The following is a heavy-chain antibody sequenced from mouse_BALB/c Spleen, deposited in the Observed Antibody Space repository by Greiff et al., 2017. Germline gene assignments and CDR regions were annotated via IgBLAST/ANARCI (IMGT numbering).Heavy chain of an antibody. CDR1: GYSITSDYA. CDR3: ARSYGNYGFAY. V-gene: IGHV3-2*02. Sequence: ESGPGLVKPSQSLSLTCTVTGYSITSDYAWNWIRQFPGNKLEWMGYISYSGSTSYNPSLKSRISITRDTSKNQFFLQLNSVTTEDTATYYCARSYGNYGFAYWGQGTLVTVSA. D-gene: IGHD2-10*02. J-gene: IGHJ3*01. CDR2: ISYSGST.